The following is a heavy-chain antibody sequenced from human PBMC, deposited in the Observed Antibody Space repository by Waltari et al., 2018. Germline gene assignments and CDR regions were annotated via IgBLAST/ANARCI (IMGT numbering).Heavy chain of an antibody. CDR3: ARDRKKLGGSIFDY. CDR2: ISSSSSTI. CDR1: GFTFSSYS. J-gene: IGHJ4*02. V-gene: IGHV3-48*04. D-gene: IGHD2-15*01. Sequence: EVQLVESGGGLVQPGGSLRLACAASGFTFSSYSMNWGRQAPGEGLECVSYISSSSSTIYYADSVKGRFTNARDNAKNSLYLQMNSLRAEDTAVYYCARDRKKLGGSIFDYWGQGTLVTVSS.